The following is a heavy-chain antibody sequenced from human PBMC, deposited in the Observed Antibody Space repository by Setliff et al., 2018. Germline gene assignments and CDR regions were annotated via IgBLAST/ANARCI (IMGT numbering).Heavy chain of an antibody. Sequence: GGSLRLSCAASGFTFSTYWMHWVRQAPGKGLVWVSRLNSDGTTTTYADSVKGRFTISRDNSKNTLYLQMNSLRPEDTAVYYCARTCSGSGCYVGLESWGQGTPVTVSS. J-gene: IGHJ4*02. D-gene: IGHD2-15*01. V-gene: IGHV3-74*01. CDR1: GFTFSTYW. CDR2: LNSDGTTT. CDR3: ARTCSGSGCYVGLES.